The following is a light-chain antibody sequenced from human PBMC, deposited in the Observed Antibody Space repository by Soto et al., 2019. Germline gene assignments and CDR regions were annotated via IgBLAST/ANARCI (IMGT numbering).Light chain of an antibody. CDR3: QQYSSTHRT. V-gene: IGKV3-20*01. CDR2: GAS. CDR1: QTVSSSY. J-gene: IGKJ1*01. Sequence: EIVLTQSPATLSLSPGERATLSCRASQTVSSSYLGWYQQKPGQPPRLLIYGASSRATGIPDRFSGSGSGTDFTLTISRLEPEDFAVYYCQQYSSTHRTFGQGTKVDIK.